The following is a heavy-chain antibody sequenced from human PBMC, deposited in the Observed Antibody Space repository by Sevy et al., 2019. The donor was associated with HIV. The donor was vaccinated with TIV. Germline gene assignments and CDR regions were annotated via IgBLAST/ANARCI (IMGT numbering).Heavy chain of an antibody. CDR3: AREGCTRPHDY. CDR1: GFTFSNYA. Sequence: GGSLRLSCGASGFTFSNYAMSWVRQAPGKGPEWVSGINNGGSTYYADSVKGRFTISRDNSKKMVFLQMNSLRAEDTAVYYCAREGCTRPHDYWGQGTRVTVSS. CDR2: INNGGST. J-gene: IGHJ4*02. V-gene: IGHV3-23*01. D-gene: IGHD2-8*01.